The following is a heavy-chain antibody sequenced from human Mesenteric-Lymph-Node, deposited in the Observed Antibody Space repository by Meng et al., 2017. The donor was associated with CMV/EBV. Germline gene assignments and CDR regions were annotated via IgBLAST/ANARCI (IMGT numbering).Heavy chain of an antibody. CDR1: GVSIRSSSC. Sequence: SGVSIRSSSCWSWVRQTPGKGLEWIGEVYHSGTTNYNPSLKSRVTMSVDKSKNQFSLNLSSVTAADTAVYYCARFLQELSQAFYFDYWGQGNLVTVSS. D-gene: IGHD6-13*01. CDR3: ARFLQELSQAFYFDY. CDR2: VYHSGTT. V-gene: IGHV4-4*02. J-gene: IGHJ4*02.